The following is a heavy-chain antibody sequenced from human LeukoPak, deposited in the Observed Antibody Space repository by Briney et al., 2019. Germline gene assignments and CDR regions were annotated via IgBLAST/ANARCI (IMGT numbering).Heavy chain of an antibody. CDR2: IPLSGTAM. V-gene: IGHV3-48*03. D-gene: IGHD2-15*01. CDR3: VVHNANACY. J-gene: IGHJ4*02. Sequence: GGSLRLSCAASGFTFSNYEVNWVRQAPGKGLEWISNIPLSGTAMYYADSVKGRFTISRDNAKTSLHMQMNSLIGEDTALYSWVVHNANACYWGQGTLVTVSS. CDR1: GFTFSNYE.